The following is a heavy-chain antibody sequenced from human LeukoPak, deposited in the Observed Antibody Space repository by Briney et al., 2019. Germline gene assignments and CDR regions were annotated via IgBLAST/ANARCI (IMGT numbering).Heavy chain of an antibody. Sequence: GRSLRLSCAASGFTFSSYAMHWVRQAPGKGLEWVAVISYDGSNKYYADSVKGRFTISRDNSKNTLYLQMNSLRAEDTAVYYCARAMSAATPYYYYGMDVWGQGTTVTVSS. D-gene: IGHD3-10*02. CDR3: ARAMSAATPYYYYGMDV. CDR2: ISYDGSNK. V-gene: IGHV3-30-3*01. J-gene: IGHJ6*02. CDR1: GFTFSSYA.